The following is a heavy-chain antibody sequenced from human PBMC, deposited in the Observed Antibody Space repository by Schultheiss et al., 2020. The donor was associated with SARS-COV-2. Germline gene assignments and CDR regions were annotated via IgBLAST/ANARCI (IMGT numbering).Heavy chain of an antibody. V-gene: IGHV4-34*01. D-gene: IGHD3-10*01. CDR3: ARHRDYYYYYMDV. J-gene: IGHJ6*03. CDR2: INHSGST. Sequence: SETLSLTCAVYGGSFSGYYWSWIRQPPGKGLEWIGEINHSGSTNYNPSLKSRVTISVDTSKNQFSLKLSSVTAADTAVYYCARHRDYYYYYMDVWGKGTTVTVSS. CDR1: GGSFSGYY.